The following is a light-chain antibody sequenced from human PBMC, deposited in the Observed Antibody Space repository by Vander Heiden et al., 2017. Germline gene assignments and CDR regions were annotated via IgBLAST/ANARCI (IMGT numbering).Light chain of an antibody. J-gene: IGKJ3*01. CDR2: GAS. Sequence: EIVLTQSPGTLSLSPGERATLSCRASQSVSSSYLAWYQQKPGQAPRLLIYGASRRATGIPDRFSGSVSGTDFTLTISRLEPEDFAVYYCQQYGSSPGFTFGHGTKVDIK. V-gene: IGKV3-20*01. CDR1: QSVSSSY. CDR3: QQYGSSPGFT.